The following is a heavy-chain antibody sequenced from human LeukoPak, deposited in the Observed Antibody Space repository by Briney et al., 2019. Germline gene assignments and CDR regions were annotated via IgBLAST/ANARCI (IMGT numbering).Heavy chain of an antibody. CDR2: IIPIFGTA. CDR1: GYTFTSYG. Sequence: ASVRVSCKASGYTFTSYGISWVRQAPGQGLEWMGGIIPIFGTANYAQKFQGRVTITTDESTSTAYMELSSLRSEDTAVYYCARGGYDFWSGYYPYYYYYMDVWGKGTTVTVSS. D-gene: IGHD3-3*01. J-gene: IGHJ6*03. CDR3: ARGGYDFWSGYYPYYYYYMDV. V-gene: IGHV1-69*05.